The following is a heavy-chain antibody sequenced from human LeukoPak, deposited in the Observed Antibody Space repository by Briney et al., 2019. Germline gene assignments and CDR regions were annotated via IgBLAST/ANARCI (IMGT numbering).Heavy chain of an antibody. CDR3: ARDGNYYDSSGPADY. V-gene: IGHV3-74*01. D-gene: IGHD3-22*01. CDR1: RVTFSRYW. J-gene: IGHJ4*02. CDR2: INSDGIST. Sequence: PAGSLRLSCAASRVTFSRYWMRWVRQAPGKGLVWVSRINSDGISTSYADSVKGRFTISRDNAKNTLYLQMNSLRAEDTAVYYCARDGNYYDSSGPADYWGQGTLVTVSS.